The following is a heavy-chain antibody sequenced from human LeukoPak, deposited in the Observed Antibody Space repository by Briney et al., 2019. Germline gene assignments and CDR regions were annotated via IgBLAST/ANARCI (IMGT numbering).Heavy chain of an antibody. D-gene: IGHD6-13*01. CDR2: INHSGST. CDR3: ARLPPRYSSSWPLSNWFDP. V-gene: IGHV4-34*01. Sequence: GSLRLSCAASGFTLSDYYMSWVRQAPGKGLEWVGEINHSGSTNYNPSRKRGVTITVDTYKNQFALKLKQMAAAATAVYYCARLPPRYSSSWPLSNWFDPWGQGTLVTVSS. CDR1: GFTLSDYY. J-gene: IGHJ5*02.